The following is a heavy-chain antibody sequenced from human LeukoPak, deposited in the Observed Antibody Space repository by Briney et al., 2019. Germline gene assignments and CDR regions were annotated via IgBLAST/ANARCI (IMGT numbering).Heavy chain of an antibody. D-gene: IGHD6-13*01. CDR1: GNTFTSYY. CDR2: INPSGGST. V-gene: IGHV1-46*01. Sequence: ASVKVSCKASGNTFTSYYMHWVRQAPGQGLEWMGIINPSGGSTSYAQKFQGRVTMTRDTSISTAYMELSRLRSDDTAVYYCARSIAAAGRHDYWGQGTLVTVSS. J-gene: IGHJ4*02. CDR3: ARSIAAAGRHDY.